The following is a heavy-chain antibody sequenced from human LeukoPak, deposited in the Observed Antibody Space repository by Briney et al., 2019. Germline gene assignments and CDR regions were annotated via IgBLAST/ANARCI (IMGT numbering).Heavy chain of an antibody. J-gene: IGHJ4*02. D-gene: IGHD2-8*01. CDR1: GYTFTGYY. Sequence: ASVKVSCKASGYTFTGYYMHWVRQAPGQGLEWMGRINSNSGGTNYAQKFQGRVTMTRDTSISTAYLQWSSLKASDTAIYYCARLKAQDFRSNAGIDYWGQGTLVTVSS. CDR3: ARLKAQDFRSNAGIDY. CDR2: INSNSGGT. V-gene: IGHV1-2*06.